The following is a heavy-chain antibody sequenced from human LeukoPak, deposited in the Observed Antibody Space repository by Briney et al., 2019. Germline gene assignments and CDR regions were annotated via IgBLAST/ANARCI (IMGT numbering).Heavy chain of an antibody. D-gene: IGHD1-26*01. Sequence: GASVKVSCKASGYRFTNFGITWVRQAPGQGREWMGWTTPYDDNPEYGKKFQGRVTMTTDTSTDTDYLEVRSLRPDDQAVYYCAKVDPPIIAGARGDAFEIWGQGTLVTVSS. CDR2: TTPYDDNP. V-gene: IGHV1-18*01. CDR3: AKVDPPIIAGARGDAFEI. J-gene: IGHJ3*02. CDR1: GYRFTNFG.